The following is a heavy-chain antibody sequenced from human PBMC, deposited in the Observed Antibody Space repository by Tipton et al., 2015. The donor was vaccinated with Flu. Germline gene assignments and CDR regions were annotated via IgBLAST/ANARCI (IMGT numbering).Heavy chain of an antibody. Sequence: SLRLSCAASGFSFSSFAMSWVRQAPGKGLEWVSSTTGSGGSTYYADSVKGRFAISRDNSKNTLYLQMSSLRVEDTAVYYCARVSLVGGDFDYWGQGTEVTVSS. J-gene: IGHJ4*02. CDR2: TTGSGGST. CDR1: GFSFSSFA. D-gene: IGHD3-16*02. V-gene: IGHV3-23*01. CDR3: ARVSLVGGDFDY.